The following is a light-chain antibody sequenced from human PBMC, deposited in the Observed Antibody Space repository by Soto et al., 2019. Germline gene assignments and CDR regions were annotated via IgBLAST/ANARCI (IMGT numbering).Light chain of an antibody. Sequence: QSALTQPPSASGARGQSVTISCTGTSSDVGGYDYVSWYQQHPGKAPKLMIYEVTKRPSGVPDRFSGSKSGNTASLTVSGLQAEDEAEYYCSSFAGNDNYVFGTGTKVTVL. V-gene: IGLV2-8*01. CDR2: EVT. CDR1: SSDVGGYDY. J-gene: IGLJ1*01. CDR3: SSFAGNDNYV.